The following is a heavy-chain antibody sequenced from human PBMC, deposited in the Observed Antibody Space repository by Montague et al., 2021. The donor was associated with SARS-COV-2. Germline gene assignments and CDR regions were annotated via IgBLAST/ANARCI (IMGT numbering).Heavy chain of an antibody. V-gene: IGHV3-23*01. CDR2: FTTTGGT. CDR3: VRNIPYGPGGFGKLDP. D-gene: IGHD3-10*01. CDR1: EFLFSTSV. Sequence: SLRLSCAASEFLFSTSVMTWVRQAPGKGLEWVSSFTTTGGTSYADSVKGRFTISRDNSKNTLYLQMNSLRAEDTAVYYCVRNIPYGPGGFGKLDPWGQGTLVTVSS. J-gene: IGHJ5*02.